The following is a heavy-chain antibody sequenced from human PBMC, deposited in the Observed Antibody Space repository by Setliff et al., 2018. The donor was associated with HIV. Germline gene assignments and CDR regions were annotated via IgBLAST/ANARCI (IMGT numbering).Heavy chain of an antibody. D-gene: IGHD3-9*01. J-gene: IGHJ6*02. CDR3: AREPHELRYFDWLLYPACYYYGMDV. CDR2: IKYDGSEK. Sequence: PGGSLRLSCAASGFTFSSYWMSWVRQAPGKGLEWVANIKYDGSEKYYVGSVKGRFTISRDNAKNSLYLQMNSLRAEDTAVYYCAREPHELRYFDWLLYPACYYYGMDVWGQGTTVTVSS. CDR1: GFTFSSYW. V-gene: IGHV3-7*01.